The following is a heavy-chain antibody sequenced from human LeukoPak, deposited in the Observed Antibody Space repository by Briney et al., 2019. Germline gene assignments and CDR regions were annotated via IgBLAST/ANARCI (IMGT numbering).Heavy chain of an antibody. CDR3: AKDRNDSGFSGRGAYFDY. J-gene: IGHJ4*02. Sequence: GGSLRLSCAASGFTFSSYAMSWVHQPPGKGLEWGSAITGGGGSTYYADSVKGRFTISRDNSKNTLYLQMNSLRAEATAVYYCAKDRNDSGFSGRGAYFDYWGQGTLVTVSS. CDR1: GFTFSSYA. V-gene: IGHV3-23*01. CDR2: ITGGGGST. D-gene: IGHD4/OR15-4a*01.